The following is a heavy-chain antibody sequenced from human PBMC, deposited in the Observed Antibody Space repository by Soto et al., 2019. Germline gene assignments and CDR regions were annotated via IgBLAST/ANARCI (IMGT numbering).Heavy chain of an antibody. CDR1: GDSVSSNSAA. CDR3: ARENWQQLVLTIYYGMDV. J-gene: IGHJ6*02. V-gene: IGHV6-1*01. Sequence: SQTLSLTCAISGDSVSSNSAAWNWIRQSPSRGLEWLGRTYYRSKWYNDYAVSVKSRITINPDTSKNQFSLQLNSVTPEDTAVYYCARENWQQLVLTIYYGMDVWGQGITVTVSS. CDR2: TYYRSKWYN. D-gene: IGHD6-13*01.